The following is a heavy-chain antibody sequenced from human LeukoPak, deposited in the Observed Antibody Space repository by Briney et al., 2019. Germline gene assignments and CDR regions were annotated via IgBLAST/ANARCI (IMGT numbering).Heavy chain of an antibody. V-gene: IGHV4-61*02. D-gene: IGHD6-19*01. Sequence: PSQTLSLTCTFAGGSFSSGSYYWSWIRQPAWKGLECIGRIYTSGSTNYNRSIKSRVTISVDTSKNKLSLKLSSVTAAVTAVYYCARENQKGIAVAGYRLGWFDSWGQGTLVTVFS. CDR2: IYTSGST. CDR3: ARENQKGIAVAGYRLGWFDS. J-gene: IGHJ5*01. CDR1: GGSFSSGSYY.